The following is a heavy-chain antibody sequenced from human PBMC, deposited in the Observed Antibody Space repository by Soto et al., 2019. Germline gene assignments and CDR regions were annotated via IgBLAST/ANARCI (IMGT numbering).Heavy chain of an antibody. Sequence: QVQLEQSGAEVKKPGASVKVSCKVSGYSLTELSLHWVRQAPGKGLEWMGGFDPEEDQTFYAQKFQGRVTVTEDTSTETAYMELSSLRSDDTAVYYCATWRSRWLKNTSWYLDILGRGTLVTVSS. CDR1: GYSLTELS. D-gene: IGHD6-13*01. V-gene: IGHV1-24*01. J-gene: IGHJ2*01. CDR2: FDPEEDQT. CDR3: ATWRSRWLKNTSWYLDI.